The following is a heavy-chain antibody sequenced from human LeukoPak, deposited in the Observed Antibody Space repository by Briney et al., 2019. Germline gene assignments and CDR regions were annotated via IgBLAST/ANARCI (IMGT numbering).Heavy chain of an antibody. V-gene: IGHV3-33*01. CDR3: ARWGPDKRFDY. CDR2: IWYDGSNK. D-gene: IGHD3-16*01. J-gene: IGHJ4*02. Sequence: GGSLRLSCAASGFTFSSYGMHWVRQAPGKGLEWVAVIWYDGSNKYYADSVKGRFTISRDNSKNTLYLQMNSLRAEDTAVYYCARWGPDKRFDYWGQGAPVTVSP. CDR1: GFTFSSYG.